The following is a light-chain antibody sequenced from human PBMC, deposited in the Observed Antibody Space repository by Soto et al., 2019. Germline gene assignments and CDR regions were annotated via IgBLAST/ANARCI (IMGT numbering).Light chain of an antibody. J-gene: IGKJ1*01. CDR1: QGIIDY. Sequence: DIQMTQSPSSLSASVGDRVTITCRASQGIIDYLAWYQQRPGKPPRLLLYAASTLQSGVPYRFSGSGAGTEFTLTIRSLQPDDVATYYCQKYNSAPRTFGQGTKVEI. CDR2: AAS. CDR3: QKYNSAPRT. V-gene: IGKV1-27*01.